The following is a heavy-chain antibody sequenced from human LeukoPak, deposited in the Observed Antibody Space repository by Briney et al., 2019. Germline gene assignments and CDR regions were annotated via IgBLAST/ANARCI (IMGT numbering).Heavy chain of an antibody. J-gene: IGHJ6*03. D-gene: IGHD2-8*02. V-gene: IGHV3-48*03. CDR2: ISSSGSTI. CDR3: AKEATGGAPGYYYYMDV. CDR1: GFTFSSYE. Sequence: PGGSLRLSCAASGFTFSSYEMNWVRQAPGKGLEWVSYISSSGSTIYYADSVKGRFTIARDNAKNSVYLEMNSLRADDTAVYYCAKEATGGAPGYYYYMDVWGKGTTVTISS.